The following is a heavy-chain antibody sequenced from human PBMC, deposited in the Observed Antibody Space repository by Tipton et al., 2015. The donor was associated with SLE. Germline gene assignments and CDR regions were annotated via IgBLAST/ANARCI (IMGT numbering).Heavy chain of an antibody. CDR2: MYHSGST. Sequence: TLSLTCSVSGGSIRTYYWSWIRQPPGKGLEWIGYMYHSGSTNYNPSLYSRVTISVDTSKNQFSLKMNSVTAADTAVYYCARGTPFMEWERNWFDPWGQGTLVTVSS. D-gene: IGHD1-26*01. CDR1: GGSIRTYY. CDR3: ARGTPFMEWERNWFDP. V-gene: IGHV4-59*01. J-gene: IGHJ5*02.